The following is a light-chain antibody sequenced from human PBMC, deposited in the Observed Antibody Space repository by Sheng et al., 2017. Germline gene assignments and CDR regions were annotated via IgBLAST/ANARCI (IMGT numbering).Light chain of an antibody. J-gene: IGLJ1*01. Sequence: QSVLTQPPSASGTPGQRVIISCSGSSSNIERNTVNWYQQLPGTAPKLLIYSNNQRPSGVPDRFSGSKSGTSASLAISGLQSEDEADYYCAAWDDSLNAYVFGIGTKVTVL. V-gene: IGLV1-44*01. CDR3: AAWDDSLNAYV. CDR2: SNN. CDR1: SSNIERNT.